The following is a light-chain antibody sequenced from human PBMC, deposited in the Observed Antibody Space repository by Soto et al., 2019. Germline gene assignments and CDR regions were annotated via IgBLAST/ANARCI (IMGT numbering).Light chain of an antibody. CDR2: GAS. J-gene: IGKJ2*01. Sequence: EIVMTQSPATLSVSPGERATLSCRASQSVNTNLAWYQQKHGRAPRLLIYGASTRATGIPARFSGSGSGTEFTLTISSLQSEDFAVYYCQQYNNWYTFGQGTKLEIK. CDR1: QSVNTN. CDR3: QQYNNWYT. V-gene: IGKV3-15*01.